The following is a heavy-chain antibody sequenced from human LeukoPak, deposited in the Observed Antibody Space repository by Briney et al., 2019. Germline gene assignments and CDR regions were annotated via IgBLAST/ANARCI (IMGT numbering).Heavy chain of an antibody. Sequence: GASVKVSCKASGGTFSSYAISWVRQAPGQGLEWMGGIIPIFGTANYAQKFQGRVTITADKSMSTAYMELSSLRSEDTAVYYCARATYYYDRGSPALGYFDYWGQGTLVTVSS. CDR1: GGTFSSYA. V-gene: IGHV1-69*06. J-gene: IGHJ4*02. D-gene: IGHD3-22*01. CDR3: ARATYYYDRGSPALGYFDY. CDR2: IIPIFGTA.